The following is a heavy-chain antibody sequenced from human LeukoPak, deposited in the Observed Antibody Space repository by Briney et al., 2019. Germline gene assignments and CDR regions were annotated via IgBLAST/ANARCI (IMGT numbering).Heavy chain of an antibody. D-gene: IGHD3-10*01. CDR2: IYPGDSDT. Sequence: GASLKISCKGSGYSFTSYWIGWVRQMPGKGLEWMGIIYPGDSDTRYSPSFQGQVTISADKSISTAFLQWSSLKASDTAMYYCARLLDSMVRGVIYYWGQGTLVTVSS. CDR3: ARLLDSMVRGVIYY. CDR1: GYSFTSYW. V-gene: IGHV5-51*01. J-gene: IGHJ4*02.